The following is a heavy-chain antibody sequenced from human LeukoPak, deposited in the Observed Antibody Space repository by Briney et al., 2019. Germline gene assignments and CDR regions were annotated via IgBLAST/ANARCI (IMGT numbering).Heavy chain of an antibody. CDR2: IYYSGST. J-gene: IGHJ1*01. V-gene: IGHV4-30-4*08. Sequence: SETLSLTCTVSGGSISSGDYYWSWIRQPPGKGLEWIGYIYYSGSTYYNPSLKSRVTISVDRSKNQFSLKLTSVTAADTAVYFCARAQGYSFGSVHFQHWGQGTLITVSS. CDR1: GGSISSGDYY. D-gene: IGHD5-18*01. CDR3: ARAQGYSFGSVHFQH.